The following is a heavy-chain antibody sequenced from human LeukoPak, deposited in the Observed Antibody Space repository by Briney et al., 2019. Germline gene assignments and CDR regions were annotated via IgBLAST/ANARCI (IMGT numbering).Heavy chain of an antibody. J-gene: IGHJ4*02. CDR1: GFTFRSYS. Sequence: PGGSLRLSCAASGFTFRSYSMSWVRQAPGKGLKWVSYISSSSSTIHYADSVKGRFTISRDDAKNSLFLQMNSLRAEDTAVYYCARDRYCSSTSCYLDFDSWGQGTLVTVSS. CDR3: ARDRYCSSTSCYLDFDS. V-gene: IGHV3-48*01. D-gene: IGHD2-2*01. CDR2: ISSSSSTI.